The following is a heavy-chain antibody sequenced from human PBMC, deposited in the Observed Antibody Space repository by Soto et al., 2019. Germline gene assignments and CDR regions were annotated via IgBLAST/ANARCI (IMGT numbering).Heavy chain of an antibody. Sequence: QVQLVQSGAEGKKPGSSVKVSCKASGGTFSSYTISWVRQAPGQGLEWMGRIIPIIGIANYAQKFQGRVTITADKSTSTAHMQLSIRRSEDRAVYYCAREERDYCGKETTYYFDDWGQGSLVTVSS. CDR1: GGTFSSYT. CDR2: IIPIIGIA. J-gene: IGHJ4*02. D-gene: IGHD4-17*01. V-gene: IGHV1-69*08. CDR3: AREERDYCGKETTYYFDD.